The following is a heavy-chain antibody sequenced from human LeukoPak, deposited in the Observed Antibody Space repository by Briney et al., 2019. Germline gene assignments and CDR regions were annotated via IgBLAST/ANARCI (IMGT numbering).Heavy chain of an antibody. CDR2: IYASGNT. D-gene: IGHD5-18*01. CDR3: ARDGSDSYGRGFDY. CDR1: GGSISSYF. Sequence: PSETLSLTCNVSGGSISSYFWTWIRQPAGKGLEWIGRIYASGNTNYNSSLKSRVTMSVDTSKNQFSLKLSSVTAADTAVYYCARDGSDSYGRGFDYWGQGTLVSVSS. V-gene: IGHV4-4*07. J-gene: IGHJ4*02.